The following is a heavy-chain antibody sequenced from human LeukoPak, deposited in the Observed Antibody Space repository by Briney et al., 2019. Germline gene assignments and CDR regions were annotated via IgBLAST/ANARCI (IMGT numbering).Heavy chain of an antibody. CDR2: ISGSGGST. CDR1: GFTFSSYA. CDR3: AKVGVWGSYRYDAFDI. V-gene: IGHV3-23*01. Sequence: GGSLRLSCAASGFTFSSYAMSWVRQAPGKGLEWVSAISGSGGSTYYADSVKGRFTISRDNSKNTLYLQMNSLRAEDTAVYYCAKVGVWGSYRYDAFDIWGQGTMVTVSS. J-gene: IGHJ3*02. D-gene: IGHD3-16*02.